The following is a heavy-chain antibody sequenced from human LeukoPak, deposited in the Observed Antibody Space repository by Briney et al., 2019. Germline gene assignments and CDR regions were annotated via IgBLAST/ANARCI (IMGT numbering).Heavy chain of an antibody. D-gene: IGHD4/OR15-4a*01. V-gene: IGHV4-34*01. CDR3: ARGSFRGATDY. Sequence: SETLSLTCAVYGASFRGYHWSWIRQSPGKGLEWIGEINHSGSSNYNPSLKSRVTILVDTSKNQFSLMVTSVTAADTAVYYCARGSFRGATDYWGQGTLVTVSS. J-gene: IGHJ4*02. CDR1: GASFRGYH. CDR2: INHSGSS.